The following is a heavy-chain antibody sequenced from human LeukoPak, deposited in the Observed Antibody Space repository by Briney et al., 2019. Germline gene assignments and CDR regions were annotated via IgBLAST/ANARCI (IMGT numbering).Heavy chain of an antibody. CDR1: GFTFDDYD. J-gene: IGHJ4*02. V-gene: IGHV3-20*04. CDR2: INWTGGTT. Sequence: PGGSLRLSCAASGFTFDDYDMTWVRQAPGKGLEWVSGINWTGGTTGYADSVKGRFTISRDNAKNSLYLQMNSLRAEDTASYYCARGFLEWSFNYWGQGTLVTVSS. CDR3: ARGFLEWSFNY. D-gene: IGHD3-3*01.